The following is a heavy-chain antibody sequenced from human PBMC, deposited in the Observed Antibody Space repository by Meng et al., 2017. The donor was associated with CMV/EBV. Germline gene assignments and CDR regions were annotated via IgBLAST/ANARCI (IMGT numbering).Heavy chain of an antibody. CDR3: ARARVWGGQLTTVYGGALDY. Sequence: SVKVSCKASGGTFSSYAISWVRQAPGQGLEWMGGIIPIFGTANYAQKFQGRVTITTDESTGTAYMELSSLRSEDTAVYYCARARVWGGQLTTVYGGALDYWGQGTLVTVSS. D-gene: IGHD6-6*01. CDR2: IIPIFGTA. CDR1: GGTFSSYA. V-gene: IGHV1-69*05. J-gene: IGHJ4*02.